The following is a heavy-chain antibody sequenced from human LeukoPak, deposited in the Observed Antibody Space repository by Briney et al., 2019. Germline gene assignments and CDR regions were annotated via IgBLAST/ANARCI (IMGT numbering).Heavy chain of an antibody. CDR2: IYYSGST. CDR1: GGSISSYY. CDR3: ALGSSGFNIDY. Sequence: PSETLSLTCTVSGGSISSYYWSWIRQPPGKGLEWIGYIYYSGSTNYNPSLKSRVTISVDTSKNQFSLKLSSVTAADTAVYYCALGSSGFNIDYWGQGTLVTVSS. J-gene: IGHJ4*02. D-gene: IGHD3-22*01. V-gene: IGHV4-59*01.